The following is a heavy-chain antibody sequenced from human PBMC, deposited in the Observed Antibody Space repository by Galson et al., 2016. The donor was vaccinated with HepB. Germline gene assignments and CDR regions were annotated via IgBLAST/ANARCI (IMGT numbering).Heavy chain of an antibody. CDR2: LTSSGGTA. V-gene: IGHV3-23*01. CDR3: AKRQGYFDH. J-gene: IGHJ4*02. Sequence: SLRLSCADSGFTFSTYSVSWVRQAPGKGLEWVSALTSSGGTAYYADSVRGRFTISRDNSKNTQYLQMNSLRADDTAVYFCAKRQGYFDHWGQGTLVTVSS. CDR1: GFTFSTYS.